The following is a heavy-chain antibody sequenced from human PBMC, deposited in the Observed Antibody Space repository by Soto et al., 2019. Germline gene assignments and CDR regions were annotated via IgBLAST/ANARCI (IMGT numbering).Heavy chain of an antibody. V-gene: IGHV4-34*01. CDR2: INHSGST. Sequence: SETLSLTCAVYGGSFSGYYWSWIRQPPGKGLEWIGEINHSGSTNYNPSLKSRVTISVDTSKNQFSLKLSSVTAADTAVYYCARGKRLLLNDYWGQGTLVTVSS. D-gene: IGHD3-22*01. CDR1: GGSFSGYY. J-gene: IGHJ4*02. CDR3: ARGKRLLLNDY.